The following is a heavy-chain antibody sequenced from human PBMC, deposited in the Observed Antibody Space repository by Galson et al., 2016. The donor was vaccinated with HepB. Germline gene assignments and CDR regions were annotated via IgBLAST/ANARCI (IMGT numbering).Heavy chain of an antibody. J-gene: IGHJ4*02. D-gene: IGHD1-14*01. V-gene: IGHV3-74*01. CDR2: INIDGSIT. CDR3: VRGNPISDH. CDR1: GFTFSDYC. Sequence: SLRLSCAASGFTFSDYCMHWIRQVPGKGLVWVSQINIDGSITRYADSVKGRFTISRDNAMNTLFLQMNTLRAEDTAVYYCVRGNPISDHWGQGTQVTVSS.